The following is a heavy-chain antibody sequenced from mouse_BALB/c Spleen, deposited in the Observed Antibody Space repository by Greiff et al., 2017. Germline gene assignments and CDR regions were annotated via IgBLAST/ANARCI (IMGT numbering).Heavy chain of an antibody. CDR2: ISTYNGNT. V-gene: IGHV1-67*01. CDR3: ARGEDYGGYYYAMDY. J-gene: IGHJ4*01. Sequence: QVQLKQSGPEVVRPGVSVKISCKGSGYTFTDYAMHWVKQSHAKSLEWIGVISTYNGNTNYNQKFKGKATMTVDKSSSTAYMELARLTSEDSAIYYCARGEDYGGYYYAMDYWGQGTSVTVSS. D-gene: IGHD2-4*01. CDR1: GYTFTDYA.